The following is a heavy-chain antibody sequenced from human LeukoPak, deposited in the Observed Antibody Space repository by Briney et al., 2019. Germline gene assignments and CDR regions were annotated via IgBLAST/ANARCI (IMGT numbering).Heavy chain of an antibody. J-gene: IGHJ4*02. CDR3: AKEVSYDSSGPIDY. CDR2: ISYDGSNK. V-gene: IGHV3-30*18. Sequence: GRSLRLSCAASGFTFSSYGMHCVRQAPGKGLEWVAVISYDGSNKYYADSVKGRFTISRDNSKNTLYLQMNSLRAEDTAVYYCAKEVSYDSSGPIDYWGQGTLVTVSS. D-gene: IGHD3-22*01. CDR1: GFTFSSYG.